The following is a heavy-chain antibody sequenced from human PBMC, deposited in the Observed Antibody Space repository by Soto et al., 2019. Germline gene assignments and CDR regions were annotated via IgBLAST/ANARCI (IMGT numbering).Heavy chain of an antibody. CDR2: IYYSGTT. J-gene: IGHJ4*02. CDR3: ARLPDSSGYYYGV. D-gene: IGHD3-22*01. Sequence: SETLSLTXTVSGGPISSRSHYWDWIRQAPGKGLEWIGNIYYSGTTNYNPSLKSRVTISVDTSKNQFSLKLSSVTAADTAVYYCARLPDSSGYYYGVWGQGTLVTVSS. CDR1: GGPISSRSHY. V-gene: IGHV4-39*01.